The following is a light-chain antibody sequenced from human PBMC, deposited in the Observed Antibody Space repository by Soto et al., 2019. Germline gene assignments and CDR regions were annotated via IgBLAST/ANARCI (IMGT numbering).Light chain of an antibody. CDR1: QSVSSN. V-gene: IGKV3-15*01. CDR3: QQYNNWPVP. J-gene: IGKJ4*01. Sequence: EIVMTQSPATLSVSPGERATLSCRASQSVSSNLAWYQQKPGQAPRLLIYGASTRATGIPARFSGSGSGTEFTLTISGLQSEDFATYYCQQYNNWPVPFGGGAKVDIK. CDR2: GAS.